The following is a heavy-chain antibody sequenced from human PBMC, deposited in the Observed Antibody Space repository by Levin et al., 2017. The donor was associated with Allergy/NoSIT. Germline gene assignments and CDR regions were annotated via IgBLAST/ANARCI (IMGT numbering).Heavy chain of an antibody. J-gene: IGHJ6*03. CDR3: ARVLRFYYYYYMDV. CDR1: FFPFLSSL. Sequence: SCASSFFPFLSSLFPFFLPSPFPGLEWVSCITSSTYKYYADSVKGRFTISRDNAKNSLYLQMNSLRAEDTAVYYCARVLRFYYYYYMDVWGKGTTVTVSS. D-gene: IGHD5-12*01. CDR2: ITSSTYK. V-gene: IGHV3-21*01.